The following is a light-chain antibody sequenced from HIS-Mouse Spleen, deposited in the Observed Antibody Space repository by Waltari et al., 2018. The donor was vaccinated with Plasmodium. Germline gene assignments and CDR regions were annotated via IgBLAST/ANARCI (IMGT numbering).Light chain of an antibody. CDR1: RSNLGNNY. Sequence: QSVLTQPPSVSAAPGHKVTISFPGSRSNLGNNYVSWYQQLPGTAPKLLIYDNNKRPSGIPDRFSGSKSGTSATLGITGLQTGDEADYYCGTWDSSLSAGVVFGGGTKLTVL. CDR3: GTWDSSLSAGVV. J-gene: IGLJ2*01. V-gene: IGLV1-51*01. CDR2: DNN.